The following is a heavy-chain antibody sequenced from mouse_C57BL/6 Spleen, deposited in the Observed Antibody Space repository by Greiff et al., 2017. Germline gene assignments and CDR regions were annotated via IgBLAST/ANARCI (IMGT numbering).Heavy chain of an antibody. V-gene: IGHV5-4*01. J-gene: IGHJ4*01. CDR1: GFTFSSYA. CDR2: ISDGGSYT. CDR3: ARHLYGSSYYAMDY. Sequence: EVQVVESGGGLVKPGGSLKLSCAASGFTFSSYAMSWVRQTPEKRLEWVATISDGGSYTYYPDNVKGRFTISRDNAKNNLYLQMSHLKSEDTAMYYCARHLYGSSYYAMDYWGQGTSVTVSS. D-gene: IGHD1-1*01.